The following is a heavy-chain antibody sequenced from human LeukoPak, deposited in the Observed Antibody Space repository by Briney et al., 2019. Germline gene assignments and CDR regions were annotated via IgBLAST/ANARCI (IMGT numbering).Heavy chain of an antibody. Sequence: GGSLRLSCAASGFTFSSYWMHWVRQAPGKGLVWVSRINSDGSSTSYADSVKGRFTISRDNAKNTLYLQMNSLRADDTGEYYCARMEREGYLYWGQGTLVTVSS. J-gene: IGHJ4*02. CDR1: GFTFSSYW. D-gene: IGHD5-24*01. CDR3: ARMEREGYLY. CDR2: INSDGSST. V-gene: IGHV3-74*01.